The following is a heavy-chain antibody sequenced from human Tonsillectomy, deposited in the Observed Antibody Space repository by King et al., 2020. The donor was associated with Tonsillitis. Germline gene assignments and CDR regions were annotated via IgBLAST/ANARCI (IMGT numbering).Heavy chain of an antibody. D-gene: IGHD3-10*01. CDR1: GFSLSTSGVG. V-gene: IGHV2-5*02. CDR2: IYWDDDK. J-gene: IGHJ4*02. Sequence: TLKESGPTLVKPTQTLTLTCTFSGFSLSTSGVGVGWIRQPPGKALEWLALIYWDDDKRYSPSLKSRLTITKDTSKNQVVLTMTNMDPVDTATYYCAHIFLRQASRSGSYYNSYVFDYWGQGTLVTVSS. CDR3: AHIFLRQASRSGSYYNSYVFDY.